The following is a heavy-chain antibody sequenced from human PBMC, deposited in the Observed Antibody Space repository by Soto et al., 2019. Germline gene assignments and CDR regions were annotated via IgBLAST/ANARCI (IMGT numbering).Heavy chain of an antibody. V-gene: IGHV1-2*02. CDR2: INPATGAA. CDR1: GYPVTAYY. Sequence: QLHLVQSGAVVKKPGASVTVSCSASGYPVTAYYMHWVRQAPGRGLEWMGGINPATGAAKYTQTFQGRGTMTRDPSTGTVFMELSGLTSEDTAVFYWAGGGGVGVAGSAAFDMWGQGTLVTVSS. D-gene: IGHD3-3*01. J-gene: IGHJ3*02. CDR3: AGGGGVGVAGSAAFDM.